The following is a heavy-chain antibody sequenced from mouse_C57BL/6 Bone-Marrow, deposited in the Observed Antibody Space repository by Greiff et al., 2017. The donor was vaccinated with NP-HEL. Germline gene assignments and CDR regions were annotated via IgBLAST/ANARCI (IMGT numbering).Heavy chain of an antibody. CDR3: ARETIYYGSSSPYAMDY. CDR1: GYSITSGYY. V-gene: IGHV3-6*01. CDR2: ISYDGSN. J-gene: IGHJ4*01. D-gene: IGHD1-1*01. Sequence: ESGPGLVKPSQSLSLTCSVTGYSITSGYYWNWIRQFPGNKLEWMGYISYDGSNNYNPSLKNRISITRDTSKNQFFLKLNSVTTEDTATYYCARETIYYGSSSPYAMDYWGQGTSFTVSS.